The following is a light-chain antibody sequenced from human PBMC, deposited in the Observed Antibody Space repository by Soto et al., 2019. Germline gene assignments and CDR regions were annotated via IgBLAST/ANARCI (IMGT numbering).Light chain of an antibody. V-gene: IGKV1-12*01. J-gene: IGKJ4*01. CDR3: QEANSFTRLT. CDR2: AAS. Sequence: DIQMTQSPSSVSASVGDRVTITCRASQSISTWLAWYQQKPGKAPRLLIYAASTLQSGVPSRFRGSGAGTDFTHTISCLQPEHFAIYYCQEANSFTRLTFGGGTKVEVK. CDR1: QSISTW.